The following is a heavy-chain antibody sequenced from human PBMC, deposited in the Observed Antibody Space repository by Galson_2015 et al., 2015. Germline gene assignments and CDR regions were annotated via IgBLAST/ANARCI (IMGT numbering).Heavy chain of an antibody. Sequence: SLRLSCAASGFTFSSYEMNWVRQAPGKELEWVSYISSSGSTIYYADSVKGRFTISRDNAKNSLYLQMNSLRAEDTAVYYCARDNPSTTVAFDYWGQGTLVTVSS. D-gene: IGHD4-23*01. V-gene: IGHV3-48*03. CDR1: GFTFSSYE. CDR2: ISSSGSTI. CDR3: ARDNPSTTVAFDY. J-gene: IGHJ4*02.